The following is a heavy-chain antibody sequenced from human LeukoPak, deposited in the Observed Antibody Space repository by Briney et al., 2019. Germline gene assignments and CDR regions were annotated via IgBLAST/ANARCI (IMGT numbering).Heavy chain of an antibody. Sequence: ASVKVSCKASGGTFSSYAISWVRQAPGQGLEWMGGIIPIFGTANYAQKFQGRVTITADKSTYTAYMELNSLRSEDTAVYYCARVPIYCGGECYNDYWGQGTLITVSS. CDR1: GGTFSSYA. V-gene: IGHV1-69*06. CDR3: ARVPIYCGGECYNDY. J-gene: IGHJ4*02. CDR2: IIPIFGTA. D-gene: IGHD2-21*01.